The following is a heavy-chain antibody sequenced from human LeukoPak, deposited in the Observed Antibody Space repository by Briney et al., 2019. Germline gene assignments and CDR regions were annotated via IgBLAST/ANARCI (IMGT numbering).Heavy chain of an antibody. D-gene: IGHD2-21*01. CDR2: INPDGSQS. J-gene: IGHJ6*02. V-gene: IGHV3-33*01. CDR3: ARDLSYFSFDD. Sequence: GRSLRLSCAASGFTFRSHGMNWVRQAPGKGLEWVAGINPDGSQSYYIDAVKGRFTISRDNSKNTLYLQMNSLRVEDTAMYYCARDLSYFSFDDWGQGTTVTVSS. CDR1: GFTFRSHG.